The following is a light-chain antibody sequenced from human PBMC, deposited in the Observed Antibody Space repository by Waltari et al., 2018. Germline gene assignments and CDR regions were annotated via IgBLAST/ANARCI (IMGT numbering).Light chain of an antibody. CDR2: EVN. CDR3: SSYTSDTTQV. J-gene: IGLJ1*01. CDR1: GSDIGSYNR. V-gene: IGLV2-18*02. Sequence: QSALTQPPSVSGSPGQSVTISCSGPGSDIGSYNRVSWYQQPPGTAPRLMIYEVNNRPSGVPDRFSGSKSGNTASLTISGLQAEDEADYYCSSYTSDTTQVFGTGTKVTVL.